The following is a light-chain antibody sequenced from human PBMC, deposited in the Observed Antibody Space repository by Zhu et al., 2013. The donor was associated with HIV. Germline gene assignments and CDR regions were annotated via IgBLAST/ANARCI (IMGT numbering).Light chain of an antibody. CDR3: QQTYDTPWT. V-gene: IGKV1-39*01. J-gene: IGKJ1*01. Sequence: DIQMTQSPSSLSASVGDRVTITCRASQSISNYLNWYQHKLGKAPNLLTYAASSLQSGVPSRFSGSGSGTDFTLTISSLQPEDFATYYCQQTYDTPWTFGQGTKVEIK. CDR1: QSISNY. CDR2: AAS.